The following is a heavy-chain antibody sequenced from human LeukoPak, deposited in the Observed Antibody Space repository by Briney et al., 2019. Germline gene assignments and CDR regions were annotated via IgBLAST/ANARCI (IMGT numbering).Heavy chain of an antibody. CDR2: ISSSSSTI. CDR1: GFTFSSYS. Sequence: GKSLRLSCAASGFTFSSYSMIWVREAPGKGLEWVSYISSSSSTIYYADSVKGRSTISRDNAKNSLYLQMNSLRDEDTAVYYCARDLSGRYAFDIWGQGTMVTVSS. CDR3: ARDLSGRYAFDI. D-gene: IGHD3-10*01. V-gene: IGHV3-48*02. J-gene: IGHJ3*02.